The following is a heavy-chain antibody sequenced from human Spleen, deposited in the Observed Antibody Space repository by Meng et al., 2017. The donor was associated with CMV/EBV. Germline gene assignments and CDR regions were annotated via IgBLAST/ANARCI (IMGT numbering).Heavy chain of an antibody. Sequence: GGSLRLSCAASGFTFSDYYMNWIRQAPGKGLEWVSYISSSGNSIYYADSVKGRFTISRDNAKNSLSLQMNSLRAEDTALYYCASDATPSWGQGTLVTVSS. J-gene: IGHJ4*02. D-gene: IGHD4-23*01. CDR2: ISSSGNSI. CDR3: ASDATPS. CDR1: GFTFSDYY. V-gene: IGHV3-11*01.